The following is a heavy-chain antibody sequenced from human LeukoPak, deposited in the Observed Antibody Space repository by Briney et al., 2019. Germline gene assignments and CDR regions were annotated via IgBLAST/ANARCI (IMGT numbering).Heavy chain of an antibody. CDR3: ARATRYSGSYYGGSDAFDI. J-gene: IGHJ3*02. V-gene: IGHV4-61*02. CDR2: IYTCGST. CDR1: GGSISSGSYY. Sequence: PSQTLSLTCTVSGGSISSGSYYWSWIRQPAGKGLEWIGRIYTCGSTNYNPSLKSRVTISVDTSKNQFSLKLSSVTAADTAVYYCARATRYSGSYYGGSDAFDIWGQGTMVTVSS. D-gene: IGHD1-26*01.